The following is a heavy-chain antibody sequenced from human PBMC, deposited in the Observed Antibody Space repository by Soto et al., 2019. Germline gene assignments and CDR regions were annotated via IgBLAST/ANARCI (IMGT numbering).Heavy chain of an antibody. V-gene: IGHV3-23*01. Sequence: GSLRLSCAASGFTFSSYAMSWVRQAPGKGLEWVSAISGSGGSTYYADSVKGRFTISRDNSKNTLYLQMNSLRAEDTAVYYCAKDGDVVVVAARYPFDYWGQGTLVTVSS. J-gene: IGHJ4*02. D-gene: IGHD2-15*01. CDR2: ISGSGGST. CDR3: AKDGDVVVVAARYPFDY. CDR1: GFTFSSYA.